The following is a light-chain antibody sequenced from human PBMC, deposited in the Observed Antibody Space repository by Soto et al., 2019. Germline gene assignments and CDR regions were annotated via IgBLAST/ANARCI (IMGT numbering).Light chain of an antibody. CDR1: QSVSSIY. CDR2: GAS. J-gene: IGKJ5*01. V-gene: IGKV3-20*01. Sequence: EIVLTQSPGTLSLSPGERATLSCRASQSVSSIYLAGYQQKPGQAPRLLIYGASNWATGIPDRFSGSGSGTDFTLTISGLETEDFEVYYCQQYGSSPITFGQGTQLEIK. CDR3: QQYGSSPIT.